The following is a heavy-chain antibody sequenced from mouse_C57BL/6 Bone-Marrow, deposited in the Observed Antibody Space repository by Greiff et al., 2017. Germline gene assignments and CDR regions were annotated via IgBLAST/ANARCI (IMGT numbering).Heavy chain of an antibody. CDR1: GYTFTSYW. Sequence: VQLQQPGAELVKPGASVKLSCKASGYTFTSYWMHWVKQRPGQGLEWIGMIHPNSGSTNYNEKFKSKATLTVDKSSSTAYMQLSSLTSEDSAVYYCARKRATTGREAMDYWGQGTSVTVSS. V-gene: IGHV1-64*01. D-gene: IGHD1-1*01. CDR3: ARKRATTGREAMDY. J-gene: IGHJ4*01. CDR2: IHPNSGST.